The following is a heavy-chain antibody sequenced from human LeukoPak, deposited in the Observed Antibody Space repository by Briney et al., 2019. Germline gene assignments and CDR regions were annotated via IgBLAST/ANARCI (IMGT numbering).Heavy chain of an antibody. Sequence: GGSLRLSCGASGFTFSNYGMLWVRQSPGKGLEWVAFIRYDGNIKLYADSMKGRFTISRDNSKNTLYLHINSLRAEDAAVYFCAKAPVTSCRGAYCYPFDSWGQGTLVTVSS. CDR3: AKAPVTSCRGAYCYPFDS. V-gene: IGHV3-30*02. CDR2: IRYDGNIK. CDR1: GFTFSNYG. D-gene: IGHD2-21*01. J-gene: IGHJ4*02.